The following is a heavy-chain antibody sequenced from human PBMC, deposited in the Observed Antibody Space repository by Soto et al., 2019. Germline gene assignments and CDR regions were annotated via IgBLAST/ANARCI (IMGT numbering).Heavy chain of an antibody. D-gene: IGHD3-10*01. V-gene: IGHV3-23*01. CDR3: AKDRGVRGSIGSIDY. Sequence: GGSLRLSCAASGFTFSSHAMNWVRQAPGKGLEWVSSISVSGGSTYYADSVKGRFTISRDKSKNTLYLQMNSVRAEDTAVYYCAKDRGVRGSIGSIDYWGQGTLVTVSS. J-gene: IGHJ4*02. CDR1: GFTFSSHA. CDR2: ISVSGGST.